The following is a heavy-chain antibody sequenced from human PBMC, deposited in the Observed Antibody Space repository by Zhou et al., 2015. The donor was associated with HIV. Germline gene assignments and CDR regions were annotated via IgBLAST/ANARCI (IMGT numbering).Heavy chain of an antibody. CDR3: ARWPHAVYDSSGYRGG. CDR1: GGTFSSYT. CDR2: IIPILGIA. J-gene: IGHJ4*02. Sequence: QVQLVQSGAEVKKPGSSVKVSCKASGGTFSSYTISWVRQAPGQGLEWMGRIIPILGIANYAQKFQGRVTITADKSTSTAYMELSSLRSEDTAVYYCARWPHAVYDSSGYRGGWGQGTLVTVSS. D-gene: IGHD3-22*01. V-gene: IGHV1-69*02.